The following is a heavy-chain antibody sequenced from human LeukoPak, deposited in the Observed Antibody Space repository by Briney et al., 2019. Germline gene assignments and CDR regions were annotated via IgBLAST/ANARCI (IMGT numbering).Heavy chain of an antibody. V-gene: IGHV3-20*04. D-gene: IGHD6-13*01. J-gene: IGHJ3*01. CDR3: ARVQSSTWTGGAFDL. CDR1: GYIFGDSG. CDR2: VNWNGGRT. Sequence: GGSLRLSCVASGYIFGDSGLTWVRQVPGRGLEWVSGVNWNGGRTDYADSVRGRFTISRDNAKNSLYLQMNSLSAEDTAFYYCARVQSSTWTGGAFDLWGQGTMVTVSP.